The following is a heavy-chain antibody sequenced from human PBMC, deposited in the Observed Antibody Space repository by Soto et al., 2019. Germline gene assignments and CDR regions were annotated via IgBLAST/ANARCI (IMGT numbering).Heavy chain of an antibody. J-gene: IGHJ4*02. Sequence: SLRLSCAASGFTFSSYAMSWVRQAPGKGLEWVSSISGSGDSTYNADSVKGRFTISRDNSKNTLYLQLNSLTADDTAVYYCAKGGLYTSSWYEGYWGQGTLVTVSS. CDR3: AKGGLYTSSWYEGY. D-gene: IGHD6-13*01. V-gene: IGHV3-23*01. CDR1: GFTFSSYA. CDR2: ISGSGDST.